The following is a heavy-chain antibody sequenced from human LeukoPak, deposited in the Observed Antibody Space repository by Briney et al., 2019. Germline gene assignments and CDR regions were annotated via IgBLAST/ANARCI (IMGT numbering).Heavy chain of an antibody. CDR1: GYTFTGEY. D-gene: IGHD2-15*01. Sequence: GASVKVSCKAAGYTFTGEYMFWVRQAPVLGLECMARINPNSGGTNYEQKFQGRVTMTRDTSIRTAYMELRRLRSDDTAVYYCARGYCSGGSCYSVENWFDPWGQGTLVTVSS. CDR3: ARGYCSGGSCYSVENWFDP. V-gene: IGHV1-2*06. CDR2: INPNSGGT. J-gene: IGHJ5*02.